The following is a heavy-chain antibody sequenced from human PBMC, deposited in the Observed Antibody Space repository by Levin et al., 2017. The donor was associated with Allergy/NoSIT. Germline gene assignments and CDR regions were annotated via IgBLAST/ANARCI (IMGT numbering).Heavy chain of an antibody. CDR3: ARESSWAFDI. V-gene: IGHV3-11*01. CDR1: VFSFSDYY. CDR2: ISSLGTDI. D-gene: IGHD6-6*01. Sequence: GESLKISCAASVFSFSDYYMIWIRQAPGKGLEWISYISSLGTDIFYADSVKGRFTISRDNAKSSLYLQMNSLRDEDTAIYYCARESSWAFDIWGRGTVVTVSS. J-gene: IGHJ3*02.